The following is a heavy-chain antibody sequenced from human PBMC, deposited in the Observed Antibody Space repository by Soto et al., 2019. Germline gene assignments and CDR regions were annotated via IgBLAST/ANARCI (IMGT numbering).Heavy chain of an antibody. CDR1: GYTFTDYW. J-gene: IGHJ3*02. CDR2: IYPGDSDT. V-gene: IGHV5-51*01. Sequence: PGESLKISCKGSGYTFTDYWIGWVRQLPGKGLEWMGIIYPGDSDTRYSPSFQGHVTITADKSTSTAYLQWNSLKASDTAMYYCASLYGGNSESAFDIWGQGTMVSVSS. CDR3: ASLYGGNSESAFDI. D-gene: IGHD4-17*01.